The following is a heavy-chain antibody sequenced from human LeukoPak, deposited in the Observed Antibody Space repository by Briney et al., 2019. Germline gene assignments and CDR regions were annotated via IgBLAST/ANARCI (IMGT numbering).Heavy chain of an antibody. J-gene: IGHJ4*02. CDR3: ARDQYDSWSRRGNFDS. V-gene: IGHV3-7*03. CDR1: GFTFSSYS. CDR2: IKQDGSEK. D-gene: IGHD3-3*01. Sequence: GGSLRLSCAASGFTFSSYSMSWVRQAPGKGLEWVANIKQDGSEKNYVDSVKGRFTISRDNTKNSLYLQMNSLRAEDTAVFYCARDQYDSWSRRGNFDSWGQGTLVIVSS.